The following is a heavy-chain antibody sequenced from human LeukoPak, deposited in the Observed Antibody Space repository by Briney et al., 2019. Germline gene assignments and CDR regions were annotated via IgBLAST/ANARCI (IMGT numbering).Heavy chain of an antibody. D-gene: IGHD6-13*01. CDR2: ISSSSSYI. CDR3: ARDTIEQQPYGDY. CDR1: GFTFSSYS. J-gene: IGHJ4*02. Sequence: GGSLRLSCTASGFTFSSYSMNWVRQAPGKGLEWVSSISSSSSYIYYADSVKGRFTISRDNAKNSLYLQMNSLRAEDTAVYYCARDTIEQQPYGDYWGQGTLVTVSS. V-gene: IGHV3-21*01.